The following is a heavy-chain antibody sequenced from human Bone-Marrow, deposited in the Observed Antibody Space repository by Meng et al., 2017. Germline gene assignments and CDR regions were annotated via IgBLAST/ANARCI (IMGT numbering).Heavy chain of an antibody. CDR1: GYTFTSYD. Sequence: QVQLVQSGAEWKKPGASVKVSCKASGYTFTSYDINWVRQATGQGLEWMGWMNPNSGNTGYAQKFQGRVTMTRNTSISTAYMELSSLRSEDTAVYYCARGRRGDWWAPNSWFDPWGQGTLVTVSS. V-gene: IGHV1-8*01. CDR2: MNPNSGNT. J-gene: IGHJ5*02. D-gene: IGHD2-21*02. CDR3: ARGRRGDWWAPNSWFDP.